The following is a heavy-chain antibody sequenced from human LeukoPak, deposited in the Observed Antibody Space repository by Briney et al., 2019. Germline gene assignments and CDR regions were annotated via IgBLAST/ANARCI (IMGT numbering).Heavy chain of an antibody. J-gene: IGHJ6*02. V-gene: IGHV3-48*03. CDR3: ARGSVRVDTARYYYYGMDV. CDR2: ISSSGSTI. D-gene: IGHD5-18*01. CDR1: GFTFSFYE. Sequence: GGSLRLSCAASGFTFSFYEMNWVRQAPGKGLEWVSYISSSGSTIYYADSVKGRFTISRDNAKNSLYLQMNSLRAEDTAVYYCARGSVRVDTARYYYYGMDVWGQGTTVTVSS.